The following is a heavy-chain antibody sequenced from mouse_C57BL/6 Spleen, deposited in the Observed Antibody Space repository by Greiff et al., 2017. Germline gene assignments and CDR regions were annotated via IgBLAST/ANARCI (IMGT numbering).Heavy chain of an antibody. V-gene: IGHV1-19*01. D-gene: IGHD2-2*01. Sequence: EVQLQQSGPVLVKPGASVKMSCKASGYTFTDYYMNWVKQSHGKSLEWIGVINPYNGGTSYNQKFKGKATLTVDKSSSTAYMELNSLTSEDSAVYYCARKATMVKEGFAYWGQGTLVTVSA. CDR3: ARKATMVKEGFAY. CDR1: GYTFTDYY. CDR2: INPYNGGT. J-gene: IGHJ3*01.